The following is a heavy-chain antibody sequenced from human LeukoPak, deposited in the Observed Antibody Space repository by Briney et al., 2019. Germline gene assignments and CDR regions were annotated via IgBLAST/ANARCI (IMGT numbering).Heavy chain of an antibody. CDR3: ARDTGPYCGGDCYPYYFDY. V-gene: IGHV1-69*05. CDR1: GGTFSSYA. CDR2: IIPIFGTA. Sequence: SVKVSCKASGGTFSSYAISWVRQAPGQGLEWMGRIIPIFGTANYAQEFQGRVTITTDESTSTAYMELSSLRSEDTAVYYCARDTGPYCGGDCYPYYFDYWGQGTLVTVSS. D-gene: IGHD2-21*02. J-gene: IGHJ4*02.